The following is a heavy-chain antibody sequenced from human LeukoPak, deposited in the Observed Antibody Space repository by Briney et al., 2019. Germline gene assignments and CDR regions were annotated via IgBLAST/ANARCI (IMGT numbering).Heavy chain of an antibody. CDR3: ARDSESWTETGPRFDY. CDR1: GFTFSSYA. D-gene: IGHD3-9*01. Sequence: PGGSLRLSCAASGFTFSSYAMSWVRQAPEKGLEWVSAISGTGGSTYYADSVKGRFTISRDNAKNSLYLQMNSLRVEDTAVYYCARDSESWTETGPRFDYWGQGTLVTVSS. J-gene: IGHJ4*02. V-gene: IGHV3-23*01. CDR2: ISGTGGST.